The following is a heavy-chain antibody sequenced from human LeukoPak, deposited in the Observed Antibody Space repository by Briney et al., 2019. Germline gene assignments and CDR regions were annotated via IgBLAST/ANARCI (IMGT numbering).Heavy chain of an antibody. V-gene: IGHV3-53*01. D-gene: IGHD5-18*01. CDR3: ARKAGGYSYGPLDY. J-gene: IGHJ4*02. CDR1: GFPVSSNY. Sequence: GGSLRLSCAASGFPVSSNYMNWVRQAPGKGPEWVSVIYSGGSTYYADSVKGRFTISRDNAKNTLYLQMNSLRAEDTAVYYCARKAGGYSYGPLDYWGQGTLVTVSS. CDR2: IYSGGST.